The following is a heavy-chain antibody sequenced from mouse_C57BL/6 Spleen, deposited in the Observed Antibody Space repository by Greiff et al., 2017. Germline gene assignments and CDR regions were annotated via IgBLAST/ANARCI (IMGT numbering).Heavy chain of an antibody. CDR2: INPNNGGT. V-gene: IGHV1-26*01. CDR1: GYTFTDYY. Sequence: EVQLQQSGPELVKPGASVKISCKASGYTFTDYYMNWVKQSHGKSLEWIGDINPNNGGTSYNQKFKGKATLTVDKSSSTAYMELRSLTSEDSAVYYCARGGWDPYYFDYWGQGTTLTVSS. D-gene: IGHD4-1*01. CDR3: ARGGWDPYYFDY. J-gene: IGHJ2*01.